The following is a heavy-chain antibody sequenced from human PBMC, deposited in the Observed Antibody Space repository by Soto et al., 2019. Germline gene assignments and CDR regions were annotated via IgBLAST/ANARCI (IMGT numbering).Heavy chain of an antibody. J-gene: IGHJ6*02. CDR3: GRGRYCSSTSCYRYYYYYYGMDV. CDR2: INHSGST. Sequence: PSETLSLTCAVYGGSFSGYYWSWIRQPPGKGLEWIGEINHSGSTNYNPSLKSRVTISVDTSKNQFSLKLSSVTAADTAVYYCGRGRYCSSTSCYRYYYYYYGMDVWGQGTTVTVSS. V-gene: IGHV4-34*01. D-gene: IGHD2-2*01. CDR1: GGSFSGYY.